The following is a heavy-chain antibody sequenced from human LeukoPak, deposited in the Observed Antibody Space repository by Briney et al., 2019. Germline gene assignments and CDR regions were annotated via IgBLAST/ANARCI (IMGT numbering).Heavy chain of an antibody. J-gene: IGHJ4*02. CDR1: GGSISSSSYY. V-gene: IGHV4-39*07. D-gene: IGHD4-23*01. CDR3: ARERHYGGRFDY. CDR2: IYYSGST. Sequence: PSETLSLTCTASGGSISSSSYYWGWIRQPPGKGLEWIGSIYYSGSTYYNPSLKSRVTISVDTSKNQFSLKLSSVTAADTAVYYCARERHYGGRFDYWGQGTLVTVSS.